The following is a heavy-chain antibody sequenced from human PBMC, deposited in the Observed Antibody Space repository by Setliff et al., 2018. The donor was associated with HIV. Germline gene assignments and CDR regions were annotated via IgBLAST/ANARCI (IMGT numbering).Heavy chain of an antibody. V-gene: IGHV4-59*01. CDR2: IYYSGTT. CDR1: GGSITSSY. D-gene: IGHD6-6*01. CDR3: ASEAWTSYRSSSGYYYYYMDV. J-gene: IGHJ6*03. Sequence: SETLSLTCTVSGGSITSSYWSWIRQPAGKGLEWIGYIYYSGTTKYNPSLKSRVTISVDTSKNQFSLKLSSVTAADTAVYYCASEAWTSYRSSSGYYYYYMDVWGKGTTVTVSS.